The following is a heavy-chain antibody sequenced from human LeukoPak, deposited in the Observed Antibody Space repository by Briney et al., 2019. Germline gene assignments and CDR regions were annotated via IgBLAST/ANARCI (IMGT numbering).Heavy chain of an antibody. CDR2: IIPIFGTA. V-gene: IGHV1-69*13. J-gene: IGHJ6*03. D-gene: IGHD1-7*01. CDR1: GGTFSSYA. Sequence: GASVKVSCKASGGTFSSYAISWVRQAPGQGLEWMGGIIPIFGTANYAQKFQGRVTITADESTSTAYMELSSLRSEDTAVYYCARGAGTTSRTYYYYYYMDVWGKGTTVTVSS. CDR3: ARGAGTTSRTYYYYYYMDV.